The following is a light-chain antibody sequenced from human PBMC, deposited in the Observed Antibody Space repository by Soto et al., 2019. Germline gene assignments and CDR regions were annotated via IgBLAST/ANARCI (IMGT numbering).Light chain of an antibody. CDR1: QSVSRH. CDR3: QQCSNWPPSYT. CDR2: DAS. V-gene: IGKV3-11*01. Sequence: EIVLTQSPATLSLSPGERATLSCKASQSVSRHLDWYQHKPGQAPRLLIYDASNRATGIPARFSGSGFGTDFTLTISSLEPEDFAVYYCQQCSNWPPSYTFGQGTKLDIK. J-gene: IGKJ2*01.